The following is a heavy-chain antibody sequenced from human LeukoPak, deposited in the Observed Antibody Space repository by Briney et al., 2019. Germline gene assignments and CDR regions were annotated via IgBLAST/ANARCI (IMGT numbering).Heavy chain of an antibody. J-gene: IGHJ4*02. CDR2: ISSSSSYI. CDR1: GFTFSSYS. CDR3: AEDGAPYCSGGTCYSAADY. D-gene: IGHD2-15*01. Sequence: PGGSLRLSCAASGFTFSSYSMNWVRQAPGKGLEWVSSISSSSSYIYYADSVKGRFTISRDNTKNSRYLQMNSLRAEDTAVYYCAEDGAPYCSGGTCYSAADYWGQGTLVTVSS. V-gene: IGHV3-21*01.